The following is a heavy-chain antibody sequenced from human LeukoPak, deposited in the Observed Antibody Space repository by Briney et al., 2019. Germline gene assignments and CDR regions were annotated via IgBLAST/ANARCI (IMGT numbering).Heavy chain of an antibody. D-gene: IGHD3-22*01. Sequence: SETLSLTCTVSGGSISSGSYYWSWIRQPAGKGLEWIGRIYTSGSTNYNPSLKSRFTISVDTSKNQFSLKLSSVTAADTAVYYCARDASDYYDSSGYSHFDYWGQGTQVTVSS. J-gene: IGHJ4*02. CDR1: GGSISSGSYY. V-gene: IGHV4-61*02. CDR2: IYTSGST. CDR3: ARDASDYYDSSGYSHFDY.